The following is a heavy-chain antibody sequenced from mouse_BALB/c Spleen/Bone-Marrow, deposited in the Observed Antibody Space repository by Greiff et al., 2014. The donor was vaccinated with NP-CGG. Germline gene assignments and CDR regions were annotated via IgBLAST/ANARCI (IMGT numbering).Heavy chain of an antibody. V-gene: IGHV5-15*02. Sequence: EVKVVESGGGLVQPGGSRKLSCAASGFTFSDYGMAWVRQALGKGPEWVAFISNLAYSIYYADSVTGRFTISRENAKNTLYLEMSSLRSEDTAMYYCARGGIYYGNYLANWGQGTLVTVSA. CDR2: ISNLAYSI. CDR1: GFTFSDYG. CDR3: ARGGIYYGNYLAN. D-gene: IGHD2-1*01. J-gene: IGHJ3*01.